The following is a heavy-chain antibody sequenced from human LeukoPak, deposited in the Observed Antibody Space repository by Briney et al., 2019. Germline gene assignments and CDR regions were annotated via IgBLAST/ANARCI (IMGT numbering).Heavy chain of an antibody. CDR2: ISGSSSYI. D-gene: IGHD3-10*02. V-gene: IGHV3-21*01. CDR1: GFTFSSYA. J-gene: IGHJ6*03. Sequence: GGSLRLSCAASGFTFSSYAMSWVRQAPGKGLEWVSAISGSSSYIYYADSVKGRFTISRDNAKNSLYLQMNSLRAEDTAVYYCARRMFYYYYMDVWGKGTTVTVSS. CDR3: ARRMFYYYYMDV.